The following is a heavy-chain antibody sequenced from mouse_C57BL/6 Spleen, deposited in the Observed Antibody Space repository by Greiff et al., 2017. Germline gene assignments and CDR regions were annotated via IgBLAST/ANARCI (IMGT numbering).Heavy chain of an antibody. CDR2: ISSGSSTI. CDR1: GFTFSDYG. V-gene: IGHV5-17*01. Sequence: EVQLQESGGGLVKPGASLKLSCAASGFTFSDYGMHWVRQAPEKGLEWVAYISSGSSTIYYADTLKGRFTISRDNATNTLCLQITSLRSEDTAMYYCAKDLQYFDYWGQGTTLTVSS. J-gene: IGHJ2*01. CDR3: AKDLQYFDY.